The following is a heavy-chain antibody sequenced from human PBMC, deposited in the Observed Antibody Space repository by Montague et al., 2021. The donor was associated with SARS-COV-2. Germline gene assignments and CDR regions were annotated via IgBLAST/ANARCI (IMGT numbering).Heavy chain of an antibody. D-gene: IGHD3-10*01. Sequence: SLSLSCAASGFTFSDYYMSWIRQAPGKGLEWISYIGNSGDIIYHAYSVXGRFTISGDNARNSLYLQMNSLRAEDTAVYYCARDLIQGARRIYYSGMDVWGQGTMVTVSS. CDR1: GFTFSDYY. V-gene: IGHV3-11*01. J-gene: IGHJ6*02. CDR3: ARDLIQGARRIYYSGMDV. CDR2: IGNSGDII.